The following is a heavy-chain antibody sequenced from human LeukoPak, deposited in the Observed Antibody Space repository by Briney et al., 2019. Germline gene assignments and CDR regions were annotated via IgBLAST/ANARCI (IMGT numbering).Heavy chain of an antibody. J-gene: IGHJ3*02. CDR2: IYYSGST. D-gene: IGHD6-13*01. CDR1: GGSFSGYY. CDR3: ARHYIAAGGGDAFDI. Sequence: SETLSLTCAVYGGSFSGYYWSWIRQPAGKGLEWTGYIYYSGSTYCNPSLKSRVTISVDTSKNQFSLKLSSVTAADTAIYYCARHYIAAGGGDAFDIWGQGTMVIVSS. V-gene: IGHV4-59*08.